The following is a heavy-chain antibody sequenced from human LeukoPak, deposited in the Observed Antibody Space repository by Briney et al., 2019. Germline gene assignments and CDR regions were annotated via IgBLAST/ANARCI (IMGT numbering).Heavy chain of an antibody. CDR1: GFTVSSNY. CDR2: IYSGGST. Sequence: GGSLRLSCAASGFTVSSNYMSWVRQAPGKGLEWVSIIYSGGSTYYSESVKGRLTISRDNSKNTLYLQMNSLRAEDTAVYYCARHLSGDDIWGQGTMVTVSS. J-gene: IGHJ3*02. CDR3: ARHLSGDDI. V-gene: IGHV3-66*04. D-gene: IGHD4-17*01.